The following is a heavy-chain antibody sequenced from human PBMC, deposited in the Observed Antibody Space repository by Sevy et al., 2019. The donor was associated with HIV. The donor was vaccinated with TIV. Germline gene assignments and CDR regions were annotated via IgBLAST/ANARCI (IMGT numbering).Heavy chain of an antibody. D-gene: IGHD2-15*01. CDR3: ARGGGVVVGATVSGMDV. J-gene: IGHJ6*02. CDR1: GYTFTSYY. Sequence: ASVKVACKASGYTFTSYYIHWVRQAPGQGLEWMGMINPSGGSTSYAQKYQGRVTMTRDTSTSTVYMEMSSLRSGDTAVYYCARGGGVVVGATVSGMDVWGQGTTVTVSS. CDR2: INPSGGST. V-gene: IGHV1-46*01.